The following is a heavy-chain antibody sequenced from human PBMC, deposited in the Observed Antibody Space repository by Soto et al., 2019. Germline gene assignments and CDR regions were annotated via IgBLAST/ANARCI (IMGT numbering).Heavy chain of an antibody. CDR2: ISTSGGKA. CDR3: AKDLRYWGY. D-gene: IGHD3-16*01. J-gene: IGHJ4*02. V-gene: IGHV3-23*01. Sequence: EVQLLESGGGLVQPGGSLRLSCVASGLTFNMYAMSWVRQAPGKGLEWVSGISTSGGKAHYADSVKGRFTTSRDNSKNTLYPQMDSLRAEDTAVYYCAKDLRYWGYWGQGALVTVSS. CDR1: GLTFNMYA.